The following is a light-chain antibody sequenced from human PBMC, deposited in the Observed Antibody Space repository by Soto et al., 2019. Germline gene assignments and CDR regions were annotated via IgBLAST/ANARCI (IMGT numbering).Light chain of an antibody. CDR3: QSYDSSLSGFWV. CDR2: GNS. V-gene: IGLV1-40*01. J-gene: IGLJ3*02. Sequence: QAVVTQPPSVSGAPGQRVTISCTGSSSNIRAGYDVHWYQQLPGTAPKLLIYGNSNRPSGVPDRFSGSKSGTSASLAITGLQAEDEADYYCQSYDSSLSGFWVFGGGTKLTVL. CDR1: SSNIRAGYD.